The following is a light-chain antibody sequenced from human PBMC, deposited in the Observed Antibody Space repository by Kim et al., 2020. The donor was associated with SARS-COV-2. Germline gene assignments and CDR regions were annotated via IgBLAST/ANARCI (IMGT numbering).Light chain of an antibody. CDR3: QQSYSTPRT. CDR1: QSISSY. Sequence: VSVGDRVTITCRASQSISSYLNWYQQKPVKAPKVLIYAASSLQSGVPSRFSGSGSGTDFTLTISSLQPEDFATYYCQQSYSTPRTFGQGTKVEIK. V-gene: IGKV1-39*01. CDR2: AAS. J-gene: IGKJ1*01.